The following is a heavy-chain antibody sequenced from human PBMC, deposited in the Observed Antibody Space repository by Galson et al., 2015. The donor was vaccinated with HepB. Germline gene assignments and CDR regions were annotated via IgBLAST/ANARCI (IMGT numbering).Heavy chain of an antibody. D-gene: IGHD6-6*01. CDR1: GFTFSSYA. J-gene: IGHJ6*03. V-gene: IGHV3-30-3*01. Sequence: SLRLSCAASGFTFSSYAMHWVRQAPGKGLEWVAVISYDGSNKYYADSVKGRFTISRDNSKNTLYLQMNSLRAEDTAVCYCARDFWGLAARPVRMDVWGEGTTVTVSS. CDR2: ISYDGSNK. CDR3: ARDFWGLAARPVRMDV.